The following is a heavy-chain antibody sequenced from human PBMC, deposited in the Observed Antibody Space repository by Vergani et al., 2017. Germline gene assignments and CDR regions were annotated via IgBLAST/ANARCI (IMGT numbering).Heavy chain of an antibody. V-gene: IGHV1-69*01. CDR1: GGPFSSYA. Sequence: QVQLVQSGAEVKKPGSSVKVSCKASGGPFSSYAISWVRQAPGQGLEWMGGSIPIFGTANYAQKFQVRVTITADESTSTAYMELSSLRSEDTAVYYCARSEYSSSLISGYYYGMDVWGQGTTVTVSS. CDR3: ARSEYSSSLISGYYYGMDV. CDR2: SIPIFGTA. D-gene: IGHD6-6*01. J-gene: IGHJ6*02.